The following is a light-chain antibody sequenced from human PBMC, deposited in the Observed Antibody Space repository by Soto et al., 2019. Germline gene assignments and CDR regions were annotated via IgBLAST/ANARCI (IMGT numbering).Light chain of an antibody. J-gene: IGLJ3*02. CDR3: ATWDSRVRAGV. V-gene: IGLV1-51*01. CDR1: SSNIGSNY. CDR2: DNN. Sequence: QSVLTQPPSVSAAPRQKVTISCSGSSSNIGSNYVSWYQQLPGAAPKLLIYDNNQRPSGIPDRFSGSKSGTSATLDITGLQTGDEADYYCATWDSRVRAGVSGGGTKLTVL.